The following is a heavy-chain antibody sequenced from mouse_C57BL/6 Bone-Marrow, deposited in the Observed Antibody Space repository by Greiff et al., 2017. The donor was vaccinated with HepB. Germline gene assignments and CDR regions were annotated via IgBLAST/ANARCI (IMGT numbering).Heavy chain of an antibody. D-gene: IGHD1-1*01. CDR1: GYTFTSYW. J-gene: IGHJ2*01. CDR3: ARPYYYGSSHYFDY. CDR2: IYPGSGST. Sequence: VKLQQPGAELVKPGASVKMSCKASGYTFTSYWITWVKQRPGQGLEWIGDIYPGSGSTNYNEKFKSKATLTVDTSSSTAYMQLSSLTSEDSAVYYCARPYYYGSSHYFDYWGQGTTLTVSS. V-gene: IGHV1-55*01.